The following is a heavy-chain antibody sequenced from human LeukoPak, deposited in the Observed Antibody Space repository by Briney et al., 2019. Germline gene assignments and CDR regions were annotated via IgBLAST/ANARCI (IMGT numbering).Heavy chain of an antibody. J-gene: IGHJ6*03. Sequence: GGSLRLSCAASGFTFSSYAMSWVRQAPGKGLEWLSYISDTSNTMYYADSVKGRFTISRDNADGSLFLQMNSLTAEDTAVYYCVRASVTVVDPFYFYYYMDVWGKGTTVTVSS. CDR2: ISDTSNTM. CDR1: GFTFSSYA. CDR3: VRASVTVVDPFYFYYYMDV. V-gene: IGHV3-48*01. D-gene: IGHD2-15*01.